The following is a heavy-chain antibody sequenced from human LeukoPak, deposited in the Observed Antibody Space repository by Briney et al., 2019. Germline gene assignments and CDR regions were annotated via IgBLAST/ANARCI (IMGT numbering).Heavy chain of an antibody. CDR1: GGSISSYY. J-gene: IGHJ5*02. CDR2: IYYSGST. Sequence: PSETLSLTCTVSGGSISSYYWSWIRQPPGKGLGWIGYIYYSGSTNYNPSLKSRVTISVDTSKNQFSLKLSSVTAADTAVYYCARTSHYYDSSGYYPWGQGTLVTVSS. D-gene: IGHD3-22*01. V-gene: IGHV4-59*01. CDR3: ARTSHYYDSSGYYP.